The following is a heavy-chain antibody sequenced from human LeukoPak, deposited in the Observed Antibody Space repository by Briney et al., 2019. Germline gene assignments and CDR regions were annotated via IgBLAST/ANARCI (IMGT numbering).Heavy chain of an antibody. CDR3: ARLDILTGNYYYFNF. CDR2: ISGDGCTT. Sequence: GGSLRLSCAASGFTFSSYWMHWVRQAPGMGLVWVSRISGDGCTTSYADSVKGRFTISRDNAKNTLYLQMNSLRAEDTAVYYCARLDILTGNYYYFNFWGQGTLVTVSS. D-gene: IGHD3-9*01. V-gene: IGHV3-74*01. J-gene: IGHJ4*02. CDR1: GFTFSSYW.